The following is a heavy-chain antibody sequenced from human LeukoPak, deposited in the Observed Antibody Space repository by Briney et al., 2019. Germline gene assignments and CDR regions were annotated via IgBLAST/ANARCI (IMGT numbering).Heavy chain of an antibody. V-gene: IGHV4-61*01. D-gene: IGHD2-2*03. J-gene: IGHJ3*02. Sequence: PSETLSLTCTVSGGSLSSGSYYWSWIRQPPGTGLEWIGYIYYSGSTNYDPSLKSRVTISVDTSKNQFSLKLSSVTAADTAVYYCARDRSSSGYCSSTSCYDDAFDIWGQGTMVTVSS. CDR1: GGSLSSGSYY. CDR3: ARDRSSSGYCSSTSCYDDAFDI. CDR2: IYYSGST.